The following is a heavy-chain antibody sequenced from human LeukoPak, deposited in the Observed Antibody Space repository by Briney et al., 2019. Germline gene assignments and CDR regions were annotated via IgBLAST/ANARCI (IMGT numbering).Heavy chain of an antibody. Sequence: GGSLRLSCTASGPTFGDYVMSWVRQAPGQGLEWVSAISDNSGNTYYADSVKGRFTISRDNSENTLYLQMNSLRAEDTALYYCSNGRTSSGTLQHDYWGQGTLVTVSS. CDR1: GPTFGDYV. J-gene: IGHJ4*02. V-gene: IGHV3-23*01. CDR3: SNGRTSSGTLQHDY. CDR2: ISDNSGNT. D-gene: IGHD6-19*01.